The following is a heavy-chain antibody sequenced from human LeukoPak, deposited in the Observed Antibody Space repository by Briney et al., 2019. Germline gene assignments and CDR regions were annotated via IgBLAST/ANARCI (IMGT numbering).Heavy chain of an antibody. CDR3: ARGGRRITMSLGAFDI. V-gene: IGHV4-31*03. CDR1: GGSISSGGYY. CDR2: IYYSGST. Sequence: PSETLSLTCTVSGGSISSGGYYWSWIRQHPGKGLEWIGYIYYSGSTYYNPSLKSRVTISVDTSENQFSLKLSSVTAADTAVYYCARGGRRITMSLGAFDIWGQGTMVTVSS. D-gene: IGHD3-22*01. J-gene: IGHJ3*02.